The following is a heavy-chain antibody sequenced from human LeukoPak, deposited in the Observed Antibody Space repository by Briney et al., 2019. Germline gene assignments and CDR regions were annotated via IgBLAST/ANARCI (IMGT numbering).Heavy chain of an antibody. D-gene: IGHD5-12*01. J-gene: IGHJ4*02. V-gene: IGHV3-23*01. CDR1: GFTSSSYS. Sequence: GGSLRLSCAASGFTSSSYSMNWVRQAPGEGLEWVSIISGSSDTTYYADSVKGRFTISRDNSMNALYLQMNSLRAEDTAVYYCAKKTSGYFPFDYWGQGTLVTVSS. CDR3: AKKTSGYFPFDY. CDR2: ISGSSDTT.